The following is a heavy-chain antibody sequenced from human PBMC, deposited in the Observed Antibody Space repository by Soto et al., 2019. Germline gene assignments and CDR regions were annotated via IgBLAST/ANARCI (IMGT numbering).Heavy chain of an antibody. J-gene: IGHJ5*02. V-gene: IGHV3-74*01. D-gene: IGHD1-26*01. Sequence: EVQLVESGGGLVQPGGSLRLSCAVSGFTFSSYWMFWVRQAPGKGLEWVSHINTDGTITSFADSVRGRFTVSRDNAKNTLYLQMNSLRAEDTAVYDCASAFSGPRWFDPWGQGTLVTVSS. CDR1: GFTFSSYW. CDR2: INTDGTIT. CDR3: ASAFSGPRWFDP.